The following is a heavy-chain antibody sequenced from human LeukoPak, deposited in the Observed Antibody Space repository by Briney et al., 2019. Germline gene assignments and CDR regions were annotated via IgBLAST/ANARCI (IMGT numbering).Heavy chain of an antibody. J-gene: IGHJ4*02. CDR2: IYYSGST. D-gene: IGHD2-2*01. V-gene: IGHV4-39*01. Sequence: SETLSLTRTLSGRSISSSSYYWGWLRRPARKGLEWFGSIYYSGSTYYNPSLKSRVTISVDTSKNQFSLKLSSVTAADTAVYYCARHLSSTSAFGYWGQGTLVTVSS. CDR3: ARHLSSTSAFGY. CDR1: GRSISSSSYY.